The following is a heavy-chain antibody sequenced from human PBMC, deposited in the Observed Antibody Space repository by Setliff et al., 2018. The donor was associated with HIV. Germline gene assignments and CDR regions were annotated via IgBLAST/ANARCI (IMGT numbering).Heavy chain of an antibody. CDR3: ARETYCYDNPQYYYYYMDV. CDR2: IYTSGST. CDR1: GGSISSGSYY. V-gene: IGHV4-61*02. J-gene: IGHJ6*03. Sequence: PSETLSLTCTVSGGSISSGSYYWSWIRQPAGKGLEWIGRIYTSGSTNYNPSLKNRVTISVDTAKTQFSRKLRSVTAAYTAVYYCARETYCYDNPQYYYYYMDVWGKGTTVTVSS. D-gene: IGHD3-22*01.